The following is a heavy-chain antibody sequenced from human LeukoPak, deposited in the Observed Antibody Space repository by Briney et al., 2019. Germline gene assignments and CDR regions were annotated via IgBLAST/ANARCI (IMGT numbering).Heavy chain of an antibody. CDR2: ISSSSSTI. J-gene: IGHJ6*02. D-gene: IGHD4-17*01. V-gene: IGHV3-48*02. CDR3: ARDRDGDHVRFHYYYYYGMDV. CDR1: GFTFSSYS. Sequence: GGSLRLSCAASGFTFSSYSMNWVRQAPGKGLEWVSYISSSSSTIYYADSVKGRFTISRDNAKNSLYLQMNSLRDEDTAVYYCARDRDGDHVRFHYYYYYGMDVWGQGTTVTVSS.